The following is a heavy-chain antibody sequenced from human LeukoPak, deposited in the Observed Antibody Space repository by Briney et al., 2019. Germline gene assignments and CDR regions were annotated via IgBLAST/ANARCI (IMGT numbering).Heavy chain of an antibody. D-gene: IGHD3-3*01. V-gene: IGHV4-34*01. CDR1: GGSFSGYY. Sequence: PSETLSLTCAVYGGSFSGYYWSWIRQPPGKGLKWIGEINHSGSTNYNPSLKSRVTISVDTSKNQFSLKLSSVTAADTAVYYCARGGQKGLRFLEWLPSPFDYWGQGTLVTVSS. CDR3: ARGGQKGLRFLEWLPSPFDY. CDR2: INHSGST. J-gene: IGHJ4*02.